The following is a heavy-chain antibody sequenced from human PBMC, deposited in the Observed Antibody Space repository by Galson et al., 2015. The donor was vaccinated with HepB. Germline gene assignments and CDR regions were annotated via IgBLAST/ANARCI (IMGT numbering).Heavy chain of an antibody. CDR1: GYTFTSYY. J-gene: IGHJ4*02. D-gene: IGHD2-2*01. CDR3: ARGGRNIVVVPAARWGFDY. CDR2: INPSGGST. Sequence: SVKVSCKASGYTFTSYYMHWVRQAPGQGLEWMGIINPSGGSTSYAQKFQGRVTMTRDTSTSTVYMELSSLRSEDTAVYYCARGGRNIVVVPAARWGFDYWGQGTLVTVSS. V-gene: IGHV1-46*01.